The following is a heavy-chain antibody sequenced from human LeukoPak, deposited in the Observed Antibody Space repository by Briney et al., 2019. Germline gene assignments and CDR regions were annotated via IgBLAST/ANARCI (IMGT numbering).Heavy chain of an antibody. CDR3: AKNPKGYCSGGSCYEDY. D-gene: IGHD2-15*01. CDR1: GFTFSSYA. J-gene: IGHJ4*02. Sequence: EPGGSLRLSCAASGFTFSSYAMSWVRQAPGKGLEWVSAISGSGGSTYYADSVKGRFTISRDNSRNTLYLQMNSLRAEDTAVYYCAKNPKGYCSGGSCYEDYWGQGTLVTVSS. V-gene: IGHV3-23*01. CDR2: ISGSGGST.